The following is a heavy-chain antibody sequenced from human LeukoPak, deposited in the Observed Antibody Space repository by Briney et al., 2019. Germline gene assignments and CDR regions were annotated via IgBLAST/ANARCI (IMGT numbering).Heavy chain of an antibody. J-gene: IGHJ4*02. CDR2: ISWNSGYI. CDR1: GFTFDNYA. Sequence: PGGSVRLSCAASGFTFDNYAMHWVRQAPGKGLEWLSIISWNSGYIGYADSVKGRFTISRDKAKKSLDLQMNSLRAEDTAFYYCAKVRGTYSSVYFFDYWGQGTLVTVSS. CDR3: AKVRGTYSSVYFFDY. V-gene: IGHV3-9*01. D-gene: IGHD6-19*01.